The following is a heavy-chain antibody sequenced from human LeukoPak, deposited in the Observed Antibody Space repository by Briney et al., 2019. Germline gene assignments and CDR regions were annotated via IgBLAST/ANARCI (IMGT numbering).Heavy chain of an antibody. CDR3: ARRGDTSSMSAFDI. Sequence: GGSLRLSCAASGFTFSNDWMSWVRQAPGKGLEWVANIKQDGSEKYYVDSVKGRFTISRDNAKNSLYLQMNSLRAEDTAVYYCARRGDTSSMSAFDIWGQGTMVAVSS. CDR1: GFTFSNDW. CDR2: IKQDGSEK. V-gene: IGHV3-7*05. J-gene: IGHJ3*02. D-gene: IGHD2-2*01.